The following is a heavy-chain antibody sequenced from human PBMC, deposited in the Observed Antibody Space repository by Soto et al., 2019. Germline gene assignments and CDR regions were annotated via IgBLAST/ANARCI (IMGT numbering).Heavy chain of an antibody. J-gene: IGHJ6*02. CDR3: AKWAILTVLIYYYYYYVMDV. CDR1: GFTFSSYA. V-gene: IGHV3-23*01. Sequence: PGGSLRLSCAASGFTFSSYAMSWVRQAPGKGLEWVSAISGSGGSTYYADSVKGRFTISRDNSKNTLYPQMNSLRAEDTAVYYCAKWAILTVLIYYYYYYVMDVWGQGTTVTGSS. D-gene: IGHD3-9*01. CDR2: ISGSGGST.